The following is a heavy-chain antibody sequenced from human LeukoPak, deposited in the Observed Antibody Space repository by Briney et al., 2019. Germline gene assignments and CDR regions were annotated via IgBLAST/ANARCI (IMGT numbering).Heavy chain of an antibody. Sequence: PSETLSLTCIVSGGSISSYYWSWIRQPPGKGLKWIGYIYSSGSTNSNPSLKSRVTISVDTSKSQFSLKMTSVTAADTAVYYCARQGSGGRAFDIWGQGTMVTVSS. CDR2: IYSSGST. D-gene: IGHD1-26*01. V-gene: IGHV4-59*08. J-gene: IGHJ3*02. CDR3: ARQGSGGRAFDI. CDR1: GGSISSYY.